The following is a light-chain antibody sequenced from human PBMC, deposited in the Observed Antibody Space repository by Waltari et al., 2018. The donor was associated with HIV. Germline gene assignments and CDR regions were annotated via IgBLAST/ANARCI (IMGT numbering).Light chain of an antibody. J-gene: IGKJ5*01. CDR1: QDIGHY. CDR3: QQYDYLPSIA. Sequence: DIQMTQSPSSLSATVGDRVTITCQASQDIGHYLNWYRQRPGEAPTLLIYDASRLESGVPSRFSGSGSGTDFTFTISGLQPEDIATDFCQQYDYLPSIAFGQGTRLEIK. V-gene: IGKV1-33*01. CDR2: DAS.